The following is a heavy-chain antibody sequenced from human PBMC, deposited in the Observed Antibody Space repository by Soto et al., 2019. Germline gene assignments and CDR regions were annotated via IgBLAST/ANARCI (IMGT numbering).Heavy chain of an antibody. V-gene: IGHV3-30-3*01. D-gene: IGHD3-3*01. J-gene: IGHJ4*02. CDR1: GFTFSRHT. CDR3: AREVYYDFWSGFNTHQYYFDD. CDR2: ISDDGSNT. Sequence: QVQLVESGGGVVQPGRSLRLSCAASGFTFSRHTMHWVRPAPGKGLEWVAAISDDGSNTYYADSVKGRFTISRDNSKNTLYLQMNSLSSEDTAVHHCAREVYYDFWSGFNTHQYYFDDWGQGTLVTVSS.